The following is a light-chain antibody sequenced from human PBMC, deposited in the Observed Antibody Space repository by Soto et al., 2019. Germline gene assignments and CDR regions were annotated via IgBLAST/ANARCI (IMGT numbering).Light chain of an antibody. CDR3: AAWDDGPNGPV. J-gene: IGLJ3*02. Sequence: QSVLTQPPSASGSPGQRVTIPCSGSSSNIGSTTVNWYQQLPGTAPKLLIYSNNQRPSGVPDRFSGSKSGTSASLAISGLRCEDEADYYCAAWDDGPNGPVFGVGTKLTVL. V-gene: IGLV1-44*01. CDR1: SSNIGSTT. CDR2: SNN.